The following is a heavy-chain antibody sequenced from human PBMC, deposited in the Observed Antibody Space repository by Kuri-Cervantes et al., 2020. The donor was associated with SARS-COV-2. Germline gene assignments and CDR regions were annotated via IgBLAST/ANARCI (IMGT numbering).Heavy chain of an antibody. V-gene: IGHV4-34*01. D-gene: IGHD2-2*01. Sequence: SQTLSLTCAVYGGSLSGSYWSWIRQSPGKRLEWIGEVNHNGGANYNPSLRSRVTISVDTSKNQFSLKLSSVTAADTAVYYCASQYQLRRVFDYWGQGTLVTVSS. CDR3: ASQYQLRRVFDY. CDR1: GGSLSGSY. J-gene: IGHJ4*02. CDR2: VNHNGGA.